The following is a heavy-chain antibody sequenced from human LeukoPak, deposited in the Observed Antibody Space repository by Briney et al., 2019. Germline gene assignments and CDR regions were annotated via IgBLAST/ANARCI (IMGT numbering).Heavy chain of an antibody. CDR2: IPWNGGRT. CDR3: ARGYCGSSSCSRGFDY. Sequence: GGSLRLSCAASGFTFDDYGLSWVRQVPGKGLEWVSGIPWNGGRTTYADSVKGRFTISRDNAENSLYLQMNSLRAEDTALYYCARGYCGSSSCSRGFDYWGQGTLVTVSS. V-gene: IGHV3-20*04. CDR1: GFTFDDYG. D-gene: IGHD2-15*01. J-gene: IGHJ4*02.